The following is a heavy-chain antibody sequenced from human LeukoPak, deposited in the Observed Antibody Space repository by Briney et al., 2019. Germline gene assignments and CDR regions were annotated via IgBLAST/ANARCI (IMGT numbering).Heavy chain of an antibody. D-gene: IGHD4-11*01. V-gene: IGHV3-15*01. CDR1: GVSFSNVW. J-gene: IGHJ4*02. CDR3: TTVDYSNFVSGY. CDR2: IKSKTDGGTT. Sequence: PGGSLRLSCEASGVSFSNVWMSWVRQAPGKGLEWVGRIKSKTDGGTTDYAAPVKGRFTISRDDSKATLYLQMSSLKTEDTAFYYCTTVDYSNFVSGYWGQGTLVTVSS.